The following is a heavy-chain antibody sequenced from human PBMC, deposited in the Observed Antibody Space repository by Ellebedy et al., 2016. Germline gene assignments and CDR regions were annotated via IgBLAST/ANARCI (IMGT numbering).Heavy chain of an antibody. D-gene: IGHD3-10*01. CDR3: ARGRGAFFDY. CDR2: VFHTGTT. J-gene: IGHJ4*02. V-gene: IGHV4-59*02. Sequence: SETLSLTCNVSGGSVSSDYWNWIRRPPGKGLEWIGYVFHTGTTNYNPSLKSRVTMSVDTSKSQFSLRLTSVTAADTAVYYCARGRGAFFDYWGQGTLVTVSS. CDR1: GGSVSSDY.